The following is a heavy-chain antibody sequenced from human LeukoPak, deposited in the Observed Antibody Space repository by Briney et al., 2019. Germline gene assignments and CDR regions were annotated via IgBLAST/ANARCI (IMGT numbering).Heavy chain of an antibody. CDR3: ARLRWQLVGPYFDY. CDR1: GDSISTYY. V-gene: IGHV4-59*01. Sequence: PSETLSLTCSFSGDSISTYYWSWIRQSPGKGLEWIGHIYSSGNTDYNSSLKSRVTISVNTSKSQFSLRLSSVTATDTAVYYCARLRWQLVGPYFDYWGQGILVTVSS. CDR2: IYSSGNT. J-gene: IGHJ4*02. D-gene: IGHD1-26*01.